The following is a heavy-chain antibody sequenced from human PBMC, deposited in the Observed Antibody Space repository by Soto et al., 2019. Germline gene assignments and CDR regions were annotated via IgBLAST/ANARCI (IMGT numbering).Heavy chain of an antibody. Sequence: PSETRSLTCTVSGGSISSSSYYWGWIRQPPGKGLEWIGSIYYSGSTYYNPSLKSRVTISVDTSKNQFSLKLSSVTAADTAVYYCARSPGIAAAGNWFDPWGQGTLVTVSS. J-gene: IGHJ5*02. CDR2: IYYSGST. D-gene: IGHD6-13*01. CDR1: GGSISSSSYY. CDR3: ARSPGIAAAGNWFDP. V-gene: IGHV4-39*01.